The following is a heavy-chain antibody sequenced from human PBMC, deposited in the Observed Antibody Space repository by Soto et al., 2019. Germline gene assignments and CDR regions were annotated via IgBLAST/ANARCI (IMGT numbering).Heavy chain of an antibody. CDR1: GFTFSSYS. V-gene: IGHV3-21*06. D-gene: IGHD3-10*01. J-gene: IGHJ6*03. CDR3: ARDFKESQYYYYCMDV. CDR2: ISSGSNYT. Sequence: EVQLVESGGGLVKPGGSLRLSCVVSGFTFSSYSMNWVSQAPGKGLEWVSSISSGSNYTYYADSVKGRFTISRDNAKNSVYLNMNSLRAEDTALYYCARDFKESQYYYYCMDVWGKGTTVTVSS.